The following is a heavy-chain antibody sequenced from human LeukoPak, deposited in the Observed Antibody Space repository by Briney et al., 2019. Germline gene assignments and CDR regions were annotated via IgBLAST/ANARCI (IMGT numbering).Heavy chain of an antibody. Sequence: KASETLSLTCTVSGGSISSGDYYWSWIRQPPGKGLEWIGYIYYSGSTYYNPSLKSRVTISVDTSKNQFSLKLSSVTAADTAIYYCARQNIVVVVAATPGAFDIWGQGTLVTVSS. CDR1: GGSISSGDYY. D-gene: IGHD2-15*01. CDR2: IYYSGST. J-gene: IGHJ3*02. V-gene: IGHV4-30-4*08. CDR3: ARQNIVVVVAATPGAFDI.